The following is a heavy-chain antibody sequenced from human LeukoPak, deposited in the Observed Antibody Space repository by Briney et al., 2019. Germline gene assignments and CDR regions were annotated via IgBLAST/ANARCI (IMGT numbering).Heavy chain of an antibody. CDR2: IKQDGSEK. V-gene: IGHV3-7*01. J-gene: IGHJ4*02. D-gene: IGHD3-10*01. Sequence: GGSLRLSCAAFGFTFTSYWMTWVRQAPGKGLEWVANIKQDGSEKDYVDSVKGRFTISRDNAKNSLYLQMNSLRAEDTAVYYCARSDQHYYGSGSYPVHTDYWGQGTLVTVSS. CDR1: GFTFTSYW. CDR3: ARSDQHYYGSGSYPVHTDY.